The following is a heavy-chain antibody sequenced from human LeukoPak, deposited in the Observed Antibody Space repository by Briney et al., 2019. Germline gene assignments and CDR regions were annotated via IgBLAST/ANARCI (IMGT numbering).Heavy chain of an antibody. V-gene: IGHV4-30-2*04. J-gene: IGHJ4*02. D-gene: IGHD3-9*01. Sequence: IYYSGSTYYNPSLKSRVTISVDTSKNQFSLKLSSVTAADTAVYYCAMSYDILTGYYAGDWGQGTLVTVSS. CDR3: AMSYDILTGYYAGD. CDR2: IYYSGST.